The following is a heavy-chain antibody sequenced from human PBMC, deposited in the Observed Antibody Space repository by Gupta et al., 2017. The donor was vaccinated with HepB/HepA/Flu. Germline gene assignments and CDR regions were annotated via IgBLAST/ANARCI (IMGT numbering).Heavy chain of an antibody. Sequence: EVQLVESGGGLLQPGGSLRLSCAASGFMFSTFEMNWVRQAAGKGLDWFSYISDSATTTHYVDSVKGRFTISRDNAKNSLFLQMNSLRAEDTAVYYCAKSGPPSLYYYYGMDVWGQGTTVTVSS. V-gene: IGHV3-48*03. J-gene: IGHJ6*02. D-gene: IGHD1-14*01. CDR1: GFMFSTFE. CDR2: ISDSATTT. CDR3: AKSGPPSLYYYYGMDV.